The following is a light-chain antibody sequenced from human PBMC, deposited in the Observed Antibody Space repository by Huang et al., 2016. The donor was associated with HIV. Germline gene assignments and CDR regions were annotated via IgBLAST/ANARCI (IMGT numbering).Light chain of an antibody. CDR2: TAS. CDR3: LQDYTYPWT. Sequence: ALQMTQSPASLSASVGDRVTITCRASQDIGNDLGWYQQRLGKAPKLLVSTASHLQSGVPSRFTGSGSGTHFTLTISGLQPEDFATYYCLQDYTYPWTFGQGTKVEI. J-gene: IGKJ1*01. V-gene: IGKV1-6*01. CDR1: QDIGND.